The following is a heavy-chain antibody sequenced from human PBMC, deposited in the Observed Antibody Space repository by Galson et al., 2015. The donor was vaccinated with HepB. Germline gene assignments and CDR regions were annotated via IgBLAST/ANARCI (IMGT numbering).Heavy chain of an antibody. Sequence: SVKVSCKASGYTFTSYGISWVRQAPGQGLEWMGWISAYNGNTNYAQKLQGRVTMTTDTSTSTAYMELRSLRSDDTAVYYCASRYYDSSGYYFDYWGQGTLVTVSS. CDR1: GYTFTSYG. D-gene: IGHD3-22*01. V-gene: IGHV1-18*01. J-gene: IGHJ4*02. CDR3: ASRYYDSSGYYFDY. CDR2: ISAYNGNT.